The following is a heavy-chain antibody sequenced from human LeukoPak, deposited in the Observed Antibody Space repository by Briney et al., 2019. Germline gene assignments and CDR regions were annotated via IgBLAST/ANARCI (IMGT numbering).Heavy chain of an antibody. CDR3: ARLVGYSGYLNYFDY. CDR1: GGSISSYY. CDR2: IYYSGST. D-gene: IGHD5-12*01. V-gene: IGHV4-59*08. J-gene: IGHJ4*02. Sequence: SETLSLTCTVSGGSISSYYWSWIRQPPGKGLEWIGYIYYSGSTNYNPSLKSRVTISVDTSKNQFSLKLSSVTAADTAVYYCARLVGYSGYLNYFDYRGQGTLVTVSS.